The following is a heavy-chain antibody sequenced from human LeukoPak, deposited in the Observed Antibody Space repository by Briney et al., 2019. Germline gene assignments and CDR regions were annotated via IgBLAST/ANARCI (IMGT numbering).Heavy chain of an antibody. D-gene: IGHD2-15*01. CDR3: ARHVPRLYCSGGSCAGGFDY. V-gene: IGHV4-39*01. Sequence: SETLSLTCTVSGGSISSSSYYWGWIRQPPGKGLEWIGSIYYSGSTYYNPSLKSRVTISVDTSKNQFSLKLSSVTAADTAVYYYARHVPRLYCSGGSCAGGFDYRGQGTLVTVSS. CDR1: GGSISSSSYY. CDR2: IYYSGST. J-gene: IGHJ4*02.